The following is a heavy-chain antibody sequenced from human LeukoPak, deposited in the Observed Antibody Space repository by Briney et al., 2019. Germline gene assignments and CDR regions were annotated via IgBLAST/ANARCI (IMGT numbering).Heavy chain of an antibody. J-gene: IGHJ4*02. CDR1: GFTFSSYA. V-gene: IGHV3-23*01. Sequence: GGSLRLSCAASGFTFSSYAMSWVRQAPGKGLEWVSAISGSGTGTYYADSVKGRFTISRDNSKNTLYLQMNSLRSDDTAVYYCARDEYQLLYRFIAAAGTSLVDYWGQGTLVTVSS. CDR3: ARDEYQLLYRFIAAAGTSLVDY. D-gene: IGHD2-2*02. CDR2: ISGSGTGT.